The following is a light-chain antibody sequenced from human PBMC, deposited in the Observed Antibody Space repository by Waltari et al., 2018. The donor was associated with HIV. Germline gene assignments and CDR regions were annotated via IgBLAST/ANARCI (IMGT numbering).Light chain of an antibody. CDR2: EVT. V-gene: IGLV2-18*02. J-gene: IGLJ3*02. Sequence: QSALTQPPSVSGSPGQTVTISCSGTSSDIDAFDSFSWYQQSPGSVPKLAIFEVTTRPAVVPDRFSGSKSCNTASLAISGLQAGDESIYYCTSYTTKNTWVFGGGTDLTVL. CDR3: TSYTTKNTWV. CDR1: SSDIDAFDS.